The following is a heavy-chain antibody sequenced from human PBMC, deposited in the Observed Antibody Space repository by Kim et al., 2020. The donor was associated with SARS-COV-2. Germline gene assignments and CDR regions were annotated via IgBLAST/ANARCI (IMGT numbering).Heavy chain of an antibody. D-gene: IGHD1-1*01. CDR3: ARAPGAPDAFDI. J-gene: IGHJ3*02. Sequence: NYAQKFQGRVTITADESTSTAYMELSSLRSEDTAVYYCARAPGAPDAFDIWGQGTMVTVSS. V-gene: IGHV1-69*01.